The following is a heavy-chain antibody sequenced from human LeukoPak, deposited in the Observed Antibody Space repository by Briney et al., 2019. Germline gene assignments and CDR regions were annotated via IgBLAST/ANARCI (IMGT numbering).Heavy chain of an antibody. V-gene: IGHV1-18*01. CDR3: TSGGWVRASHDFDY. CDR2: IITYNGST. Sequence: ASVRVSCKSSGYSFTRYGVSWVRLAPGQGLAWMGSIITYNGSTNFPRKFQGRVTMTADTSTSTVYMELRSLRSDDTAVYYCTSGGWVRASHDFDYWGQGTLVTVSS. CDR1: GYSFTRYG. D-gene: IGHD6-19*01. J-gene: IGHJ4*02.